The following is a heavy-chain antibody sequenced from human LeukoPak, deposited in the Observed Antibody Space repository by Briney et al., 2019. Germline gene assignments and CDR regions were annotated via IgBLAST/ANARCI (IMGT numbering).Heavy chain of an antibody. J-gene: IGHJ3*02. CDR3: ARGGIAAAAWYAFDI. V-gene: IGHV1-69*06. Sequence: ASVKVSCKASGGTFSSYAISWVRQAPGQGLEWMGGIIPIFGTANYAQKFQGRVTITADKSTSTAYMELSSLRSEDTAVYYCARGGIAAAAWYAFDIWGQGTMVTVSS. CDR1: GGTFSSYA. D-gene: IGHD6-13*01. CDR2: IIPIFGTA.